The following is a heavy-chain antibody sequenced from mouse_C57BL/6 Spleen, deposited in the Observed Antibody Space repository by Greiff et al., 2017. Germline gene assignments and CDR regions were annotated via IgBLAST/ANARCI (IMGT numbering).Heavy chain of an antibody. Sequence: VLLVESGPELVKPGASVKISCKASGYAFSSSWMNWVKQRPGKGLEWIGRIYPGDGDTNYNGKFKGKATLTADKSSSTAYMQLRSLTSEDSAVYFCAREEQLRLFDDWGQGTTLTVSS. V-gene: IGHV1-82*01. CDR2: IYPGDGDT. D-gene: IGHD3-2*02. CDR1: GYAFSSSW. CDR3: AREEQLRLFDD. J-gene: IGHJ2*01.